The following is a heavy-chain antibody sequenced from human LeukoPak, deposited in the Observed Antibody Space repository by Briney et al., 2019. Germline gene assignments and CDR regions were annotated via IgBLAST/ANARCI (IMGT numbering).Heavy chain of an antibody. CDR2: IYYSGST. D-gene: IGHD1-26*01. CDR1: GGSTSSISYY. V-gene: IGHV4-39*01. CDR3: ARLSRGSHSKHYYYYYMDV. Sequence: KASETLSLTCTVSGGSTSSISYYWGWIRQPPGKGLEWIGSIYYSGSTYYNPSLKSRVTISVDTSKNQFSLKLSSVTAADTAVYYCARLSRGSHSKHYYYYYMDVWGKGTTVTISS. J-gene: IGHJ6*03.